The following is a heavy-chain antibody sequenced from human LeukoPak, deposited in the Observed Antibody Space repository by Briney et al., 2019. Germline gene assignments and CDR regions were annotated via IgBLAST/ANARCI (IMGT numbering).Heavy chain of an antibody. CDR3: ARVRGYSYGSYYYYYYMDV. J-gene: IGHJ6*03. D-gene: IGHD5-18*01. CDR1: GGSISSYY. CDR2: IYYSGST. Sequence: PSETLSLTCTVSGGSISSYYWSWIRQPPGKGLEWIGYIYYSGSTNYNPSLKSRVTISVDTSKNQFSLELSSVTAADTAVYYCARVRGYSYGSYYYYYYMDVWGKGTTVTVSS. V-gene: IGHV4-59*01.